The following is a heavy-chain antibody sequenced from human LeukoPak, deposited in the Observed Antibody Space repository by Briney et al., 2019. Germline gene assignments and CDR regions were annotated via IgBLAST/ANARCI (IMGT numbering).Heavy chain of an antibody. J-gene: IGHJ4*02. CDR1: GVSISSYY. Sequence: PSETLSLTCAVSGVSISSYYWSWIRQHPGKGLEWIGYLSDDGTNDHNPSLKGRVTISRDTSKNQFSLKLSSVTAADTAVYYCARGKFTGNYYDSSGYDYWGQGTLVTVSS. V-gene: IGHV4-59*01. CDR2: LSDDGTN. CDR3: ARGKFTGNYYDSSGYDY. D-gene: IGHD3-22*01.